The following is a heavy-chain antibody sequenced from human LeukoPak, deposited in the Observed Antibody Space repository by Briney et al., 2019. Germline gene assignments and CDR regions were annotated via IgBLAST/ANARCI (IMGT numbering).Heavy chain of an antibody. D-gene: IGHD3-10*01. V-gene: IGHV3-23*01. J-gene: IGHJ4*02. CDR1: GFTFSSYA. Sequence: GGSLRLSCAASGFTFSSYAMSWVRQAPGKGLEWVSAISGSGGSTYYADSVKGRFTISRDNSKNTLYLQMNSLRAEDTAVYYCAKAPYGSGSSKRYFDYWGQGTLVTVSS. CDR2: ISGSGGST. CDR3: AKAPYGSGSSKRYFDY.